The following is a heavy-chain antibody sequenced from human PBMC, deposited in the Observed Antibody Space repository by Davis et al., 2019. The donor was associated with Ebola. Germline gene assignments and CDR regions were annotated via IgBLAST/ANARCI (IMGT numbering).Heavy chain of an antibody. V-gene: IGHV4-34*01. CDR2: IYHSGST. J-gene: IGHJ4*02. CDR3: ARDRGDYAPFDY. D-gene: IGHD4-17*01. CDR1: GGSFSGYY. Sequence: SETLSLTCAVYGGSFSGYYWSWIRQPPGKGLEWIGAIYHSGSTNYNPSLKSRVTISVDKSKNQFSLKLSSVTAADTAVYYCARDRGDYAPFDYWGQGTLVTVSS.